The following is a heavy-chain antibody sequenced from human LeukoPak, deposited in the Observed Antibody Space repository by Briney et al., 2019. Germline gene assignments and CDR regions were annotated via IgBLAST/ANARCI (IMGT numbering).Heavy chain of an antibody. V-gene: IGHV3-23*01. CDR1: GFTFSSYG. CDR3: AKDPTITMTKGY. Sequence: PGGSLRLSCATFGFTFSSYGMTWVRQAPGKGLEWVSTISISGGTTYYADSVKGRSSISRDNSKSTVYLQLNSLRAEDTAVYYCAKDPTITMTKGYWGQGTLVTVSS. CDR2: ISISGGTT. D-gene: IGHD3-22*01. J-gene: IGHJ4*02.